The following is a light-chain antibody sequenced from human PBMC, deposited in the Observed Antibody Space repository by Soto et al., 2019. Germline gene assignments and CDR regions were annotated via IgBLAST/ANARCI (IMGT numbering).Light chain of an antibody. Sequence: DIVMTQSPDSLAVSLGERATINCKSSQRVLYSSNNKNYLAWYQQKPGQPPKLLIYWASTRESGVPDRFSGSGSGTDFTLTISSLQAEDVAVYYCQQYYSTPLYTFGKGTKLEIK. V-gene: IGKV4-1*01. J-gene: IGKJ2*01. CDR1: QRVLYSSNNKNY. CDR3: QQYYSTPLYT. CDR2: WAS.